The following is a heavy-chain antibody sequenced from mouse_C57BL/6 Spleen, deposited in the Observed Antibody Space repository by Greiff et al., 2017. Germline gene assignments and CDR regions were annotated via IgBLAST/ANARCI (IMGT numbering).Heavy chain of an antibody. Sequence: QVQLQQSGAELVMPGASVKLSCKASGYTFTSYWMHWVKQRPGQGLEWIGEIDPSDSYTNYNQKFKGKSTLTVDKSSSTAYMQLSSLTSEDSAVYYCARGGRDYFDYWGQGTTLTVSS. V-gene: IGHV1-69*01. CDR3: ARGGRDYFDY. CDR1: GYTFTSYW. D-gene: IGHD3-3*01. J-gene: IGHJ2*01. CDR2: IDPSDSYT.